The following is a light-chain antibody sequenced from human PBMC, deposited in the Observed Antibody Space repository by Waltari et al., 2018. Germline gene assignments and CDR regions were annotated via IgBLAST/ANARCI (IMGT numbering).Light chain of an antibody. Sequence: EIVLTQSPGTLSLSPGESATLSCRASQSVSSSYLAWYQQKPGQAPRLLIYGASSRATCIPDRFSGSGSGTDFTLTISRLEPEDFAVYYCQQYGSSPFTFGPGTKVDIK. V-gene: IGKV3-20*01. CDR2: GAS. CDR3: QQYGSSPFT. CDR1: QSVSSSY. J-gene: IGKJ3*01.